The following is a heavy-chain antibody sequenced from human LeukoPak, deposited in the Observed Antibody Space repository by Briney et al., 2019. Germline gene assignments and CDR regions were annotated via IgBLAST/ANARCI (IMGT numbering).Heavy chain of an antibody. CDR3: AKGVPSCSTTSCYADY. CDR2: ISGSGGST. J-gene: IGHJ4*02. CDR1: GFTFSSHA. Sequence: GGSLRLSCAASGFTFSSHAMSWVRQAPGKGREWVSAISGSGGSTYYADSVKGRFTISRDNSKNTLYLQMNSLRAEDTAVYYCAKGVPSCSTTSCYADYWGRGTLVTVSS. D-gene: IGHD2-2*01. V-gene: IGHV3-23*01.